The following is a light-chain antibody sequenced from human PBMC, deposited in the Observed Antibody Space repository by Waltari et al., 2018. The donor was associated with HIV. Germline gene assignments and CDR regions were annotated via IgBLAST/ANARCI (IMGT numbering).Light chain of an antibody. CDR2: KDS. J-gene: IGLJ2*01. Sequence: SYELTQPPSVSVSQGQTARITCSGDALPKQYAYWYQQKPGQAPVLVIYKDSERPSGIPERFSGSSSGTTVTLTISGVQAEDEDDYYCQSADSSGTYVVFGGGTKLTVL. CDR1: ALPKQY. CDR3: QSADSSGTYVV. V-gene: IGLV3-25*03.